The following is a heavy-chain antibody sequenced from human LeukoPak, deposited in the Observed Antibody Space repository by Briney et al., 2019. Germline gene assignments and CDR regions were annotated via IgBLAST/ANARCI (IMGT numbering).Heavy chain of an antibody. CDR1: GYTFTSYY. Sequence: ASVKVSCKASGYTFTSYYMHWVRQAPGQGLEWMGIINPSGGSTSYAQKFQGRVTMTGDMSTSTVYMELSSLRSEDTAVYYCARDIALAAAGINWFDPWGQGTLVTVSS. CDR2: INPSGGST. J-gene: IGHJ5*02. D-gene: IGHD6-13*01. CDR3: ARDIALAAAGINWFDP. V-gene: IGHV1-46*01.